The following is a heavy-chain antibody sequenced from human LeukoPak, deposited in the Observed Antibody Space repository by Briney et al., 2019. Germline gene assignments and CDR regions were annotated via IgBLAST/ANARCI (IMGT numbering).Heavy chain of an antibody. D-gene: IGHD3-10*01. CDR3: ARDTGWDYYGSGPDY. CDR1: GGSISSGSYY. V-gene: IGHV4-61*02. J-gene: IGHJ4*02. CDR2: IYTSGST. Sequence: SETLSLTCTVSGGSISSGSYYWSWIRQPAGKGLEWIGRIYTSGSTNYNPSLKSRVTMSVDTSKNQFSLKLSSVTAADTAVYYCARDTGWDYYGSGPDYWGQGTLVTVSS.